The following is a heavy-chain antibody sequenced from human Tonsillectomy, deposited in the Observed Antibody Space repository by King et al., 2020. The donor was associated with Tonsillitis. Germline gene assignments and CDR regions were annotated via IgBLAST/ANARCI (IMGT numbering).Heavy chain of an antibody. CDR2: LSDSGTT. CDR1: GGSISGHY. Sequence: QLQESGPGLVKPSETLSLTCTVSGGSISGHYWSWIRQPPGEGLEWIGYLSDSGTTKYNPSLESRVTISADTSNNQFSLKLSSVTAAATAVYYCARHEYRGGYKWPFDYWGQGTLVTVSS. V-gene: IGHV4-59*08. CDR3: ARHEYRGGYKWPFDY. J-gene: IGHJ4*02. D-gene: IGHD5-24*01.